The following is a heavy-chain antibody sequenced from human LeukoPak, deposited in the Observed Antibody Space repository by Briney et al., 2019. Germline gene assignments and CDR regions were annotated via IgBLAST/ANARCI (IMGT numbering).Heavy chain of an antibody. V-gene: IGHV4-39*07. CDR3: ARRGHSGGWYTAFDI. CDR2: INHSGGT. CDR1: GDSISSGDYY. D-gene: IGHD6-19*01. Sequence: DPSETLSLTCTVSGDSISSGDYYWSWIRQPPGKGLEWIGEINHSGGTNYNPSLKSRVTISVDTSKNQFSLKLSSVTAADTAVYYCARRGHSGGWYTAFDIWGQGTMVTVSS. J-gene: IGHJ3*02.